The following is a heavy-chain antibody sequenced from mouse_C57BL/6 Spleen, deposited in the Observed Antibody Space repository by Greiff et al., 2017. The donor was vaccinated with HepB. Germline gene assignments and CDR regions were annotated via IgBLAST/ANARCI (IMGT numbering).Heavy chain of an antibody. D-gene: IGHD1-1*01. CDR3: ARGDYYGSSYIFAY. CDR1: GYTFTSYW. J-gene: IGHJ3*01. Sequence: VQLQQSGAELVMPGASVKLSCKASGYTFTSYWMHWVKQRPGQGLEWIGEIDPSDSYTNYNQKFKGKSTLTVDKSSSTAYMQLSSLTSEDSAVYYCARGDYYGSSYIFAYWGQGTLVTVSA. CDR2: IDPSDSYT. V-gene: IGHV1-69*01.